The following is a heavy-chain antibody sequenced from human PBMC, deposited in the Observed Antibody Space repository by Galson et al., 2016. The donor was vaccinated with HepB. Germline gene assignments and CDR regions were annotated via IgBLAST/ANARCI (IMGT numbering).Heavy chain of an antibody. CDR2: ISGYNSKT. CDR3: VRERYDV. D-gene: IGHD2-2*01. Sequence: SVKVSCKASGYTLISYGITWVRQAPGQGLEWMGWISGYNSKTNYAQNFQGRVTMATDTSTNTAYMELRSLTSDDTAVYYCVRERYDVWGQGTTVIVSS. CDR1: GYTLISYG. J-gene: IGHJ6*02. V-gene: IGHV1-18*04.